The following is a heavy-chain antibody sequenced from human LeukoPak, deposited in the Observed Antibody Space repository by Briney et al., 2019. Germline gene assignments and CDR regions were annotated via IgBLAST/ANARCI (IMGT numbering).Heavy chain of an antibody. CDR3: TRRVRGWLQSVDAFDI. CDR1: GFTFSNAW. CDR2: IKSKTDGGTT. D-gene: IGHD5-24*01. J-gene: IGHJ3*02. Sequence: GGSLRLSCAASGFTFSNAWMSWVRQAPGKGLEWVGRIKSKTDGGTTDYAAPVKGRFTISRDDSKNTLYLQMNSLKTEDTAVYYCTRRVRGWLQSVDAFDIWGQGTMVTVSS. V-gene: IGHV3-15*01.